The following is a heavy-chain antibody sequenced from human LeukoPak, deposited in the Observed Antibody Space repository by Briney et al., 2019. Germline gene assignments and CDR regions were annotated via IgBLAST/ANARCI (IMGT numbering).Heavy chain of an antibody. Sequence: GGALRLSCAASGFSFSSYWLSWVRQAPGKGLEGVANIKQDGSEKDYVDSVKGRFTISRDNAKNSLHLQMDSLRAEDTAVYYCARGRYCSSSSCFFDYWGQGTVVTVSS. CDR2: IKQDGSEK. CDR3: ARGRYCSSSSCFFDY. D-gene: IGHD2-2*01. J-gene: IGHJ4*02. CDR1: GFSFSSYW. V-gene: IGHV3-7*01.